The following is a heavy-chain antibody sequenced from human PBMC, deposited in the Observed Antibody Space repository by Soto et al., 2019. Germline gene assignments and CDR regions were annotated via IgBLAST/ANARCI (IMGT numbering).Heavy chain of an antibody. V-gene: IGHV1-18*01. D-gene: IGHD4-17*01. Sequence: QVQLVQSGAEVKKPGASVKVSCKASGYTFTSYGISWVRQAPGQGLEWMGGISAYNGNTNYAQKLQGRVALTTDTSTSTAYMELRSLRSDDTAVYYCARGSSGDYAYYGMDVWGQGTTVTVSS. CDR3: ARGSSGDYAYYGMDV. CDR2: ISAYNGNT. J-gene: IGHJ6*02. CDR1: GYTFTSYG.